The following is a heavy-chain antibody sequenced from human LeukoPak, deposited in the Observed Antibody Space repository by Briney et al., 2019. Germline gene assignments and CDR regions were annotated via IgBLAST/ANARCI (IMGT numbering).Heavy chain of an antibody. D-gene: IGHD1-26*01. CDR2: TNTDGGEK. V-gene: IGHV3-7*01. CDR3: ARDSGSCRGCAFDI. CDR1: EFTFSNFW. Sequence: GGSLRLSCAASEFTFSNFWMSWVRQAPGEGLEWVANTNTDGGEKYYVDSVKGRVTISRDNAMNFLYLQLNSLRVDDTAVYYCARDSGSCRGCAFDIWGQGTVVTVSS. J-gene: IGHJ3*02.